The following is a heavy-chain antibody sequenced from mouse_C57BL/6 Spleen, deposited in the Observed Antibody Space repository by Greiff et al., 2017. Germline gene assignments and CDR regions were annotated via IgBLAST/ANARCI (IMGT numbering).Heavy chain of an antibody. CDR3: ARSITTVVAPYFEV. D-gene: IGHD1-1*01. CDR2: IYPGDGDT. J-gene: IGHJ1*03. CDR1: GYAFSSSW. V-gene: IGHV1-82*01. Sequence: QVQLQQSGPELVKPGASVKISCKASGYAFSSSWMNWVKQRPGKGLEWIGRIYPGDGDTNYNGKFKGKATLTADKSSSTAYMQLSSLTSEDSAVYFCARSITTVVAPYFEVWGTGTTVTVSS.